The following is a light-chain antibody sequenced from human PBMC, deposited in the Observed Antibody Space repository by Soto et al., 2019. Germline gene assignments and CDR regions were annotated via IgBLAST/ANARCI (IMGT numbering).Light chain of an antibody. CDR3: AAWDDSLSGHWV. CDR1: SSNIGSNF. V-gene: IGLV1-47*02. Sequence: QAVVTQPPSASGAPGQSVTISCSGSSSNIGSNFVYWYQQVPGTAPKLLIYYNNYRPSGVPDRVSGSKSGTSASLAISGLRSEDEADYYCAAWDDSLSGHWVFGGGTQLTVL. J-gene: IGLJ3*02. CDR2: YNN.